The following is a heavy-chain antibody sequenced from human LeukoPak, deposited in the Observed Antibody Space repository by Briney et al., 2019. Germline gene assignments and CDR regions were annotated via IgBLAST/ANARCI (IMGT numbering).Heavy chain of an antibody. V-gene: IGHV3-15*01. CDR1: GFSFTNTW. CDR2: IKSNPDGGAT. J-gene: IGHJ4*02. Sequence: GGSLRLSCAASGFSFTNTWMSWVRQAPGRGLEWVGRIKSNPDGGATVYSAPVKGRFTISRDDSMNTLYLQLDSLKAEDTAVYYCATDAFLLFGEFAYWGQGTLVTVSS. CDR3: ATDAFLLFGEFAY. D-gene: IGHD3-10*01.